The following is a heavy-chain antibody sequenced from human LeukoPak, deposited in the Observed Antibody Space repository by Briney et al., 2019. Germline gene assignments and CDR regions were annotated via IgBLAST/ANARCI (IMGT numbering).Heavy chain of an antibody. CDR1: GFSLSTSGVG. J-gene: IGHJ4*02. CDR2: IYWNDDK. D-gene: IGHD3-10*01. V-gene: IGHV2-5*01. Sequence: SGPTLVNPTQTLTLTCTFSGFSLSTSGVGVGWIRQPPGKALEGLALIYWNDDKRYSPSLKSRLTITKDTSKNQVVLTMTNMDPVDTATYYCAHSLLLWFGEPRHFDYWGQGTLVTVSS. CDR3: AHSLLLWFGEPRHFDY.